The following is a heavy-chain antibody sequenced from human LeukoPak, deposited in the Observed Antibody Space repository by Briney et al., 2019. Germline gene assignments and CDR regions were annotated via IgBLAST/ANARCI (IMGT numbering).Heavy chain of an antibody. CDR1: GFNFSRCW. CDR3: ARIYYHDAGYYQEPPDF. J-gene: IGHJ4*02. D-gene: IGHD3-22*01. Sequence: PGGSLRLSCEASGFNFSRCWMSWLRQVPGKGLEWVASIEQDGSAKFYVDSLKGRFIISRDNAKNSLYLQMNRLRADDTAVYFCARIYYHDAGYYQEPPDFWGQGTLVTVSS. CDR2: IEQDGSAK. V-gene: IGHV3-7*01.